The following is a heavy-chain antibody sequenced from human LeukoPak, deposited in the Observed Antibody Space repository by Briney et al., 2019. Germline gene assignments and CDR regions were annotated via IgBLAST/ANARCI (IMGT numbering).Heavy chain of an antibody. CDR3: AREPDYGDYGRFFDY. CDR2: INHSGST. J-gene: IGHJ4*02. D-gene: IGHD4-17*01. CDR1: GGSFSGYY. Sequence: SETLSLTCAVYGGSFSGYYWSWIRQPPGKGLEWIGEINHSGSTNYNPSLKSRVTISVDTSKNQFSLKLSSVTAADTAVYYCAREPDYGDYGRFFDYWGQGSLVTVSS. V-gene: IGHV4-34*01.